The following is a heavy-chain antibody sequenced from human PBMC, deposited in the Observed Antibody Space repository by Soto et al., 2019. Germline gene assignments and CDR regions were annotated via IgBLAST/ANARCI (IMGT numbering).Heavy chain of an antibody. CDR2: IYYSGST. CDR1: GGSISSGGYY. V-gene: IGHV4-31*03. J-gene: IGHJ4*02. Sequence: QVQLQESGPGLVKPSQTLSLTCTVSGGSISSGGYYWSWIRQHPGKGLEWIGYIYYSGSTYYNPSLKSRVTISVDTSKNQFSLKLSSVTAADTAVYYCARDHDFCSGYSHFDYWGQGTLVTVSS. D-gene: IGHD3-3*01. CDR3: ARDHDFCSGYSHFDY.